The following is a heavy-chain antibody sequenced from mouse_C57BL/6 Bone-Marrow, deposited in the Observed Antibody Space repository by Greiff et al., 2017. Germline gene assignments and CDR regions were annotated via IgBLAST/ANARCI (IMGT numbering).Heavy chain of an antibody. CDR3: ARPYYSNYWYFDV. Sequence: QVQLQQSGAELVKPGASVKMSCKASGYTFTSYWITWVKQRPGQGLEWIGVIYPGSGSTNYNEKFKSKATLTVDTSSSTAYMQLSSLTSEDSAVYYGARPYYSNYWYFDVWGTGTTVTVSA. J-gene: IGHJ1*03. CDR2: IYPGSGST. D-gene: IGHD2-5*01. V-gene: IGHV1-55*01. CDR1: GYTFTSYW.